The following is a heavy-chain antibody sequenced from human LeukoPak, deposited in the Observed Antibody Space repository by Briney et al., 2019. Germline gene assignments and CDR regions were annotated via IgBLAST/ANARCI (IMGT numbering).Heavy chain of an antibody. D-gene: IGHD5-18*01. CDR2: IYHSGST. Sequence: PSETLSLTCAVSGGSISSGGYSWSWIRQPPGQGLEWIGYIYHSGSTYYNPSLKSRVTISVDRSKNQFSPKLSSVTAADTAVYYCARDRFWGYSYGVDAFDIWGQGTMVTVSS. V-gene: IGHV4-30-2*01. CDR1: GGSISSGGYS. CDR3: ARDRFWGYSYGVDAFDI. J-gene: IGHJ3*02.